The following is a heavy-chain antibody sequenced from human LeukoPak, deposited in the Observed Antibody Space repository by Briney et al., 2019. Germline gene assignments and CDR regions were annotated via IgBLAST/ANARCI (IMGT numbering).Heavy chain of an antibody. CDR3: VRAFGGYDSQRFYYNMDV. CDR2: IHGSASYN. J-gene: IGHJ6*03. Sequence: GGSLRLSCAASGFIFSNYYLNWVRQAPGKGLEWVSCIHGSASYNYYADSVKGRFSVSRDSAKNSLYLEMSSLRVEDTAVYYCVRAFGGYDSQRFYYNMDVWGKGTTVTVSS. CDR1: GFIFSNYY. D-gene: IGHD5-12*01. V-gene: IGHV3-21*06.